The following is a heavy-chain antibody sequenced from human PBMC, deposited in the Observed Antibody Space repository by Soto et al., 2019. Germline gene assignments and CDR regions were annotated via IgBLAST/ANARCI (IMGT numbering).Heavy chain of an antibody. CDR2: TFYRAKWYN. CDR1: GDSVSSNIVT. CDR3: ARGGSGWYLDF. D-gene: IGHD6-19*01. Sequence: PSQTLSLTCAISGDSVSSNIVTWNWIRQSPSRGLEWLGRTFYRAKWYNDHAVSVKSRITINPDTSKNQFSLHLDSVTPDDAAVYYCARGGSGWYLDFWGQGTQVTVSS. V-gene: IGHV6-1*01. J-gene: IGHJ4*02.